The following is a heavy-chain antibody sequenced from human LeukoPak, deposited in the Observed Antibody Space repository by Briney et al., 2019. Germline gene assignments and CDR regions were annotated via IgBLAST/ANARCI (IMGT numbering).Heavy chain of an antibody. CDR3: ARPRYCNGGSCYGLGY. V-gene: IGHV3-7*01. CDR1: GFTFSSYW. D-gene: IGHD2-15*01. J-gene: IGHJ4*02. Sequence: QTGGSLRLSCAASGFTFSSYWMSWVRQAPGKGLEWVANIKQDGSEKFYVDFVKGRFTISRDDAENSLYLQMNSLRAEDTAVYYCARPRYCNGGSCYGLGYWGQGTLVTVSS. CDR2: IKQDGSEK.